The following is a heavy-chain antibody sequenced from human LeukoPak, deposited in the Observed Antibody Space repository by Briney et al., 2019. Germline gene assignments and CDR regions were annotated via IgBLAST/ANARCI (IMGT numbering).Heavy chain of an antibody. CDR2: ISYDGTNK. CDR1: GFTFSSYG. D-gene: IGHD3-10*01. J-gene: IGHJ6*02. CDR3: ARDEERITMVRGVINPNYYYYYAMDV. Sequence: GRSLRLSCAASGFTFSSYGMHWVRQAPGKGLEWVAVISYDGTNKCYADSVKGRFTISRDNSKNTLYLQMNSLRAEDTAVYYCARDEERITMVRGVINPNYYYYYAMDVWGQGTTVTVSS. V-gene: IGHV3-30*19.